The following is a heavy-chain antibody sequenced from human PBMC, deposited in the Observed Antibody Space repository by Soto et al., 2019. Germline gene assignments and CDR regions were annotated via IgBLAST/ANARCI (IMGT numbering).Heavy chain of an antibody. CDR3: ARRGGSSSGYYYYAMDV. Sequence: TLSLKCSVSSDSMNSGGYYWSWIRQHPGKGLEWIGYIYSNGDTYYNPSLKSRVTISVDTSKNQFSLNLTSVTAADTAVYYCARRGGSSSGYYYYAMDVWGQGTTVTVSS. D-gene: IGHD6-6*01. J-gene: IGHJ6*02. CDR2: IYSNGDT. V-gene: IGHV4-31*03. CDR1: SDSMNSGGYY.